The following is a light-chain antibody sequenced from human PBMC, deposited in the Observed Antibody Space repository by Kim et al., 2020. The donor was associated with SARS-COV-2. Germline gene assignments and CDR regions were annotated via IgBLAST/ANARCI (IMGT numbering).Light chain of an antibody. Sequence: SXSPRESATLSCRASQSVASSLVWYHQKPGQAPRLLIYDTSNRATGIPVRFSGSGSGTDFTLTISSLEPEDFAVYYCQQRSNWPITFGQGTRLEIK. J-gene: IGKJ5*01. V-gene: IGKV3-11*01. CDR1: QSVASS. CDR3: QQRSNWPIT. CDR2: DTS.